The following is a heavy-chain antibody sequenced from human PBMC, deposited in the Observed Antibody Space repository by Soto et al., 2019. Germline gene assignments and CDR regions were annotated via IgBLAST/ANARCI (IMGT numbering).Heavy chain of an antibody. V-gene: IGHV3-23*01. Sequence: GGSLRLSCAASGFTFSSYAMSWVRQAPGKGLEWVSAVSGSAANTFYADSVKGRFTISRDNSKNTLYLQMSGLRAEDPAVYFCAKGSDYFGSSGQNLEYFQYWGQGTLVTVSS. CDR1: GFTFSSYA. CDR3: AKGSDYFGSSGQNLEYFQY. D-gene: IGHD3-22*01. J-gene: IGHJ1*01. CDR2: VSGSAANT.